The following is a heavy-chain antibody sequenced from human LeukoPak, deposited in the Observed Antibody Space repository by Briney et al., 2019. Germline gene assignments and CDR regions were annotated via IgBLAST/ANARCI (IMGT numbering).Heavy chain of an antibody. Sequence: MSSETLSLTCSVSGGSFGTFYWSWIRQPAGKGLEWLGRIFSSGNANYNPSLKSRLTVSVDTSKNEFSLRLNSVTAADTAVYYCARWAHSVTYKSWFFDLWGRGTLVTVSS. D-gene: IGHD5-24*01. CDR3: ARWAHSVTYKSWFFDL. CDR2: IFSSGNA. V-gene: IGHV4-4*07. CDR1: GGSFGTFY. J-gene: IGHJ2*01.